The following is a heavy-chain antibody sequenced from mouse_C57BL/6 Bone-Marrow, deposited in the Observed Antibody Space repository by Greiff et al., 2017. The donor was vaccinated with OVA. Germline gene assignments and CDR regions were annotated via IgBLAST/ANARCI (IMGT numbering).Heavy chain of an antibody. CDR2: IITKANGYTT. J-gene: IGHJ3*01. Sequence: EVKLMESGGGLVQPGGSLSLSCAASGFTFTGYYMSWVRQPPGKALEWLGFIITKANGYTTKYSASVKGRFTISRDNSQSSLYLQMTALGAEECASDCGARDGYYSFAYWGQGTLVTVSA. V-gene: IGHV7-3*01. D-gene: IGHD1-1*01. CDR3: ARDGYYSFAY. CDR1: GFTFTGYY.